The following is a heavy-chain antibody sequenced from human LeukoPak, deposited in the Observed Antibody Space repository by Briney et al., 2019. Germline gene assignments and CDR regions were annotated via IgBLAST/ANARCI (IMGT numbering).Heavy chain of an antibody. CDR1: GFTISSYS. J-gene: IGHJ4*02. CDR3: ARGSTYYDSSGQVPFDY. CDR2: ISGSSSTI. D-gene: IGHD3-22*01. Sequence: GGSLRLSCAASGFTISSYSRNRVRQDPGKGLEWGSYISGSSSTIYYADSVKGRFTISRDNGKNTLYLQMNSLRAEDTAVYYCARGSTYYDSSGQVPFDYWGQGTLVTVSS. V-gene: IGHV3-48*01.